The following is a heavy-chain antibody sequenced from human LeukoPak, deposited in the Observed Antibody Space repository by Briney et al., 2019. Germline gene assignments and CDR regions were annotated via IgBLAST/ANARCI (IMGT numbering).Heavy chain of an antibody. D-gene: IGHD5-12*01. CDR2: ISLSSGDT. CDR3: ARGRVWLRLSDY. CDR1: GYTFTSHG. V-gene: IGHV1-18*04. Sequence: ASVKVSCKASGYTFTSHGLSWARQAPGQGLEWMGWISLSSGDTNYAQEFQERISMTRDTSTSTAYVELRSLRSGDTAVYYCARGRVWLRLSDYWGQGTLVTVSS. J-gene: IGHJ4*02.